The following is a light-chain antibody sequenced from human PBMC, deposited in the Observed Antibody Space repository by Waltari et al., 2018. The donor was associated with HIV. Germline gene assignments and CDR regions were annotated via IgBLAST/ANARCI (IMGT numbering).Light chain of an antibody. CDR3: ATLDDSLNGPV. V-gene: IGLV1-44*01. CDR2: SNN. CDR1: SSNIGDNA. J-gene: IGLJ2*01. Sequence: QSVLTQPPSVSGTPGQRVTISCSGSSSNIGDNAVSWYQQFPGTAPKRLIYSNNQRPSGVPDRFSGSKSGTSASLAISGLQSEDEADYYCATLDDSLNGPVFGGGTKVTVL.